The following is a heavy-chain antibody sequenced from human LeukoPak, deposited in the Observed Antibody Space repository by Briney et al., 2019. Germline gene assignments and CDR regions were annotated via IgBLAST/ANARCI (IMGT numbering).Heavy chain of an antibody. D-gene: IGHD2-2*01. J-gene: IGHJ6*02. CDR1: GYTFTGYY. Sequence: ASVKVSCKASGYTFTGYYMHWVRQAPGQGLEWMGWINTNTGNPTYAQGFTGRFVFSLDTSVSTAYLQISSLKAGDTAVYYCARDAQGCSSTSCYTYYYYYGMDVWGQGTTVTVSS. V-gene: IGHV7-4-1*02. CDR2: INTNTGNP. CDR3: ARDAQGCSSTSCYTYYYYYGMDV.